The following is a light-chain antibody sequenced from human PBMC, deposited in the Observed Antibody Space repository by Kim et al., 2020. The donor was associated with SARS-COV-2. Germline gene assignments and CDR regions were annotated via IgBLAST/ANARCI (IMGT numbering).Light chain of an antibody. Sequence: GQSITISCTGTSSDLGASNFVSWYQQHPGKAPKLIIHDVTKRPSGVSNHFSGSKSGNTASLTSSGLQAEDEADYYCGSYTSSSTWVFGGGTKLTVL. CDR1: SSDLGASNF. CDR3: GSYTSSSTWV. J-gene: IGLJ3*02. V-gene: IGLV2-14*04. CDR2: DVT.